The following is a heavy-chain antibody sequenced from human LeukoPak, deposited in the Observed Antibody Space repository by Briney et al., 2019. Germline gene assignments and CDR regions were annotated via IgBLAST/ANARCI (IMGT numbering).Heavy chain of an antibody. CDR1: GGSVSASY. Sequence: SETLPLTCTVSGGSVSASYWRWIRQSAGKGLEWIGRIYSSGITNYNPSLRSRVTMSVDTSKKLFSLNLSSVTAADTAVYYCARGTGDSGGYSSYFDFWGQGALVTVSS. CDR2: IYSSGIT. V-gene: IGHV4-4*07. CDR3: ARGTGDSGGYSSYFDF. J-gene: IGHJ4*02. D-gene: IGHD3-22*01.